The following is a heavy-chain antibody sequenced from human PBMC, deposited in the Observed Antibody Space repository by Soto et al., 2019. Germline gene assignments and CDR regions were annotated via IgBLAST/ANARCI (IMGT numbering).Heavy chain of an antibody. CDR3: ARDFRDGYYFDC. J-gene: IGHJ4*02. D-gene: IGHD5-12*01. V-gene: IGHV3-21*01. CDR1: GFTFSSYS. CDR2: ISSSTGYI. Sequence: EVQLVKSGGGLVKPGGSLRLSCAASGFTFSSYSMNWVRQAPGKGLEWVSSISSSTGYIYYADSVKGRFTISRDNAKNSLYLQMNSLRAEDTAVYYCARDFRDGYYFDCWGQGTLVTVSS.